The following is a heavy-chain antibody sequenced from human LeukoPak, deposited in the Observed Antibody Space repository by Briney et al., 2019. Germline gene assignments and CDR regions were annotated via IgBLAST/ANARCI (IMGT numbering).Heavy chain of an antibody. J-gene: IGHJ4*02. V-gene: IGHV4-59*01. D-gene: IGHD6-6*01. CDR3: ARGVEYSSSSGLGY. CDR1: GGSISSYY. CDR2: IYYSGST. Sequence: PSETLSLTCTVSGGSISSYYWSWIRQPPGKGLEWIGYIYYSGSTNYNPSLKSRVTISVDTSKNQFSLKLSSVPAADTAVYYCARGVEYSSSSGLGYWGEGTLVTVSS.